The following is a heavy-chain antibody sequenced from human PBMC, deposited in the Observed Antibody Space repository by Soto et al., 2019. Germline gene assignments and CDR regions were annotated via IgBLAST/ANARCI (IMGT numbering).Heavy chain of an antibody. D-gene: IGHD5-12*01. J-gene: IGHJ6*02. CDR2: TFYLSKWNH. Sequence: SQTLSLTCAISGASVSVDSAGWNWIRQSPSRGLEWLGRTFYLSKWNHDYATSVQSRISIEVDTSKNQFSLQLNSVTPEDTAVYYGVRGWLRSGMDVWGQGTTVTV. CDR3: VRGWLRSGMDV. V-gene: IGHV6-1*01. CDR1: GASVSVDSAG.